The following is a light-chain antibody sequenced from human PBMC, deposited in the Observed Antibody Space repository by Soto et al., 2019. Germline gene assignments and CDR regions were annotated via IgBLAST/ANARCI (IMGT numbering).Light chain of an antibody. V-gene: IGKV1-9*01. J-gene: IGKJ4*01. CDR1: QSISGW. Sequence: DIQMTQSPSSLSASVRDRFTITCLASQSISGWLAWYQQKPGEAPKLLIFAASTLQSGVPSRFSGSGSGTDFTLTISSLQAEDFATYYCQQLSTYPSTFGGGTKVDI. CDR3: QQLSTYPST. CDR2: AAS.